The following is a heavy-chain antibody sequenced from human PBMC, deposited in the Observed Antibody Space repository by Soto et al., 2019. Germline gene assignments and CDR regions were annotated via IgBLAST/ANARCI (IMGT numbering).Heavy chain of an antibody. CDR3: AREDSIIRPAVADF. CDR1: GFTFSNYG. CDR2: VSKSDYT. Sequence: EVQLLESGGGLVRPGGSLTLSCAVSGFTFSNYGINWVRQAPGKGLEWVSSVSKSDYTYYSDSVKGRFTISRDNAKNSVSLQMNNLRAEDTAVYYCAREDSIIRPAVADFWGQGTLVTVSS. V-gene: IGHV3-21*01. J-gene: IGHJ4*02. D-gene: IGHD6-19*01.